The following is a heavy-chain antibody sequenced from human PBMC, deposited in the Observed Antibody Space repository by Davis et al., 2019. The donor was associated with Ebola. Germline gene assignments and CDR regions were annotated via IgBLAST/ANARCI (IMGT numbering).Heavy chain of an antibody. CDR3: ARGHSYGSMVYGLDV. CDR1: GGSISSYY. J-gene: IGHJ6*02. D-gene: IGHD5-18*01. CDR2: IYYSGST. Sequence: SETLSLTCTVSGGSISSYYWSWIRQPPGKGLEWIGYIYYSGSTYYNPSLRSRVTISVDTSKNQFSLKLSSVNAADTAVYYCARGHSYGSMVYGLDVWGQGTTVTVSS. V-gene: IGHV4-59*04.